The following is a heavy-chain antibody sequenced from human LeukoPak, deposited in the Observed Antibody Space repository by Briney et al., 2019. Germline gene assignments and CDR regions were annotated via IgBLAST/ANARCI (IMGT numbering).Heavy chain of an antibody. J-gene: IGHJ4*02. CDR3: ARDPPDRQHLVLPDY. Sequence: SETLSLTCTVSGGSISSSTYYWGWIRQPPGKGLEWIGSIYYSGSTYYNPSLKSRVTISVDTSKNQFSLKLSSVTAADTAVYYCARDPPDRQHLVLPDYWGQGTLVTVSS. V-gene: IGHV4-39*07. D-gene: IGHD6-13*01. CDR2: IYYSGST. CDR1: GGSISSSTYY.